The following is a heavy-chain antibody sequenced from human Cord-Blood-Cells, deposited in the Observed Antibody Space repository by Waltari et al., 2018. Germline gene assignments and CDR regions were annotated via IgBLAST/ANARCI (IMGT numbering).Heavy chain of an antibody. J-gene: IGHJ4*02. CDR1: GYTFTSSG. Sequence: QVQLVQSGAEVKKPGASVKVSCKAAGYTFTSSGISWVRQAPGQGLEWMGWISAYNGNTNYAQKLQGRVTMTTDTSTSTAYMELRSLRSDDTAVYYCARGLKQQLVGHYFDYWGQGTLVTVSS. V-gene: IGHV1-18*04. D-gene: IGHD6-13*01. CDR3: ARGLKQQLVGHYFDY. CDR2: ISAYNGNT.